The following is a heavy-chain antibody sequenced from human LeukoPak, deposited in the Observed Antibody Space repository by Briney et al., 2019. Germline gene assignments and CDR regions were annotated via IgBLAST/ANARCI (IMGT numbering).Heavy chain of an antibody. CDR1: GGSISSYY. D-gene: IGHD1-26*01. CDR3: ARAGGHWYFDL. CDR2: IYYSGST. J-gene: IGHJ2*01. Sequence: SSETLSLTCTVSGGSISSYYWSWIRQPPGKGLEWIGYIYYSGSTNYNPSLKSRVTISVDTSKNQFSLKLSSVTAADTAVYYCARAGGHWYFDLWGRGTLVTVSS. V-gene: IGHV4-59*01.